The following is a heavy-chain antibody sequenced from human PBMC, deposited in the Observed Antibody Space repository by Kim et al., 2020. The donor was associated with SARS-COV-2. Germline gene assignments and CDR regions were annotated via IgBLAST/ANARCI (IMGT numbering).Heavy chain of an antibody. V-gene: IGHV3-30*18. Sequence: GGSLRLSCAASGFTFSSYGMHWVRQAPGKGLEWVAVISYDGSNKYYADSVKGRFTISRDNSKNTLYLQMNSLRAEDTAVYYCAKDRTPPVYYYDSSCSPLDYWGQGGIVTVPS. CDR3: AKDRTPPVYYYDSSCSPLDY. CDR1: GFTFSSYG. D-gene: IGHD3-22*01. CDR2: ISYDGSNK. J-gene: IGHJ4*02.